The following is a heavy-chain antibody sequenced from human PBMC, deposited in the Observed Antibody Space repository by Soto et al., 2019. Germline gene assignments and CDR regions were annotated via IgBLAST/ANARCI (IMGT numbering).Heavy chain of an antibody. CDR2: ISGSGGGT. Sequence: GGSLRLSCAASGFTFSPYAMSWVRQAPGQGLEWVSGISGSGGGTYFADSVKGRFTISRDISKNTLYLQMNSLRAEDTAVYFCAKEGRRGNYLFNVFEHWGQGALVTVSS. CDR3: AKEGRRGNYLFNVFEH. V-gene: IGHV3-23*01. CDR1: GFTFSPYA. D-gene: IGHD1-7*01. J-gene: IGHJ4*01.